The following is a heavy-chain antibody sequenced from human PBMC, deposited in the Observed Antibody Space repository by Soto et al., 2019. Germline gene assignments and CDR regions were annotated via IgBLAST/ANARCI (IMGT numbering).Heavy chain of an antibody. D-gene: IGHD3-10*01. Sequence: SETLSLTCTVSGGSISSSSYYWGWIRQPPGKRLEWIGSIYYSGNTKYMPSLKSRASISIDTPRNQFSLNLNSVTAADTAVYYCARSRFGELSSFDQWGQGTLVTVSS. CDR3: ARSRFGELSSFDQ. V-gene: IGHV4-39*07. CDR2: IYYSGNT. J-gene: IGHJ4*02. CDR1: GGSISSSSYY.